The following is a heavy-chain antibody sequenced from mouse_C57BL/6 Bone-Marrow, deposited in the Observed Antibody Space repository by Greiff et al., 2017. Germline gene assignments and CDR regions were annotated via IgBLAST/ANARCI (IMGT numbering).Heavy chain of an antibody. Sequence: QVQLHQSGAERVKPGASVRISCKASASAFSSYWMTGVKQRPGKGLEWIGQIYPGDGDTNYNGKFKGKATLTADKSSSTAYMQLSSLTSEDSAVYFCASLLITTMDYWGQGTSVTVSS. CDR1: ASAFSSYW. CDR2: IYPGDGDT. CDR3: ASLLITTMDY. V-gene: IGHV1-80*01. J-gene: IGHJ4*01. D-gene: IGHD1-1*01.